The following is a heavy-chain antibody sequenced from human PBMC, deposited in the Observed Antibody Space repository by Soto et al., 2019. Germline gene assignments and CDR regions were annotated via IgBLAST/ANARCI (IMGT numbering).Heavy chain of an antibody. Sequence: SETLSLTCTVSGGSISSGGYSWNWIRQHPGKGLEWIGYIYSSGTTYYNPSLRSRLTISIDTSQNLFSLKLSSVTAADTAVYLCEREEAVRLERRFDSWGQGTLVTVSS. CDR1: GGSISSGGYS. CDR2: IYSSGTT. J-gene: IGHJ5*01. CDR3: EREEAVRLERRFDS. V-gene: IGHV4-31*03. D-gene: IGHD6-6*01.